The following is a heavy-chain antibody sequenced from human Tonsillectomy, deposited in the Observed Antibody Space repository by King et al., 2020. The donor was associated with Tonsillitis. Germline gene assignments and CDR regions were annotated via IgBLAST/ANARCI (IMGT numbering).Heavy chain of an antibody. Sequence: DVQLVESGGDLVHPGGSLRLSCTASGITFSNYWMTWVRQAPGKGLEWVANIRQDGSEIFYADSVKGRFMLFSDRVRNSLYLQMNFLRVEDTAVYYCATEGGGDTVTTGFDHWGQGTLVTVSS. D-gene: IGHD4-17*01. CDR2: IRQDGSEI. V-gene: IGHV3-7*03. CDR3: ATEGGGDTVTTGFDH. CDR1: GITFSNYW. J-gene: IGHJ4*02.